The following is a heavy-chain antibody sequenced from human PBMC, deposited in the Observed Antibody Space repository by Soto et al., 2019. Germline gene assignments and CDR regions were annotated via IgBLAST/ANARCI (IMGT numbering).Heavy chain of an antibody. CDR1: GFTFSTYG. Sequence: QVQLVESGGGVVQPGRSLRLSCAASGFTFSTYGMHWVRQAPGKGLEWVAVISYDETNKYYADSVKGRFTISRDNSKNPLYVEMSSMGGEDTSIYYCAKRSGYYFDSWGQGTLVTVSS. V-gene: IGHV3-30*18. D-gene: IGHD3-3*01. CDR2: ISYDETNK. J-gene: IGHJ4*02. CDR3: AKRSGYYFDS.